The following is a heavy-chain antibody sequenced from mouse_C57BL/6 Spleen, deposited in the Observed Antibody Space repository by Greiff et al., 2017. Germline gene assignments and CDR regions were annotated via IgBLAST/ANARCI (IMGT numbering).Heavy chain of an antibody. J-gene: IGHJ4*01. CDR1: GYAFSSYW. V-gene: IGHV1-80*01. Sequence: LEESGAELVKPGASVKISCKASGYAFSSYWMNWVKQRPGKGLEWIGQIYPGDGDTNYNGKFKGKATLTADKSSSTAYMQLSSLTSEDSAVYFCARGITTVEGHYYAMDYWGQGTSVTVSS. CDR2: IYPGDGDT. D-gene: IGHD1-1*01. CDR3: ARGITTVEGHYYAMDY.